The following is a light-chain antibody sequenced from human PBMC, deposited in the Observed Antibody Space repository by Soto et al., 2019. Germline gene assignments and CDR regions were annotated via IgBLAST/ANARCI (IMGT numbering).Light chain of an antibody. CDR3: QQYNDWRYT. Sequence: EIVMTQSPATLSVSPGERANLSCRASQSISSSLAWYQLKPGQAPRLLIYGASTRATGIPARFSGSGSGTEFTLTISSLQSEDFAVYYCQQYNDWRYTFGQGTKLEIK. V-gene: IGKV3-15*01. CDR1: QSISSS. CDR2: GAS. J-gene: IGKJ2*01.